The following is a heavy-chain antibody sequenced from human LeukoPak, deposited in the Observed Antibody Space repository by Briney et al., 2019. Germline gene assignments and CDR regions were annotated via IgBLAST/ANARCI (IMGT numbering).Heavy chain of an antibody. CDR2: IYHSGST. J-gene: IGHJ4*02. V-gene: IGHV4-39*07. CDR1: GGSISSSSYY. D-gene: IGHD6-13*01. Sequence: SETLSLTCTVSGGSISSSSYYWGWIRQPPGKGLEWIGYIYHSGSTYYNPSLKSRVTISVDRSKNQFSLKLSSVTAADTAVYYCARIHTSYSSSWYYFDYWGQGTLVTVSS. CDR3: ARIHTSYSSSWYYFDY.